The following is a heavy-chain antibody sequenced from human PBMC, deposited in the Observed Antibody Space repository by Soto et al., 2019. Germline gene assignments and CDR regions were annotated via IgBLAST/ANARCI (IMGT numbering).Heavy chain of an antibody. D-gene: IGHD3-9*01. CDR2: ISAYNGNT. Sequence: ASVKVSCKASGYTFTSYGISWVRQAPGQGLEWMGWISAYNGNTNYAQKLQGRVTMTTDTSTSTAYMELRSLRSDDTAVYYCARDRGGEYDILTGYTYYYGMDVWGQGTTVTVSS. V-gene: IGHV1-18*01. J-gene: IGHJ6*02. CDR1: GYTFTSYG. CDR3: ARDRGGEYDILTGYTYYYGMDV.